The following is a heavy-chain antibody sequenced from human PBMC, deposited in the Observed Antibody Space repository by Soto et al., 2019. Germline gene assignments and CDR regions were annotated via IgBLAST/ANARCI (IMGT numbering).Heavy chain of an antibody. Sequence: GGSLRLSCAASGFTFSSYSMNWVRQAPGKGLEWVSSISSSSSYIYYADSVKGRFTISRDNAKNSLYLQMNSLRAEDTAVYYCARRGLEWSQHAFDIWGQGTMVTVSS. V-gene: IGHV3-21*01. CDR3: ARRGLEWSQHAFDI. J-gene: IGHJ3*02. D-gene: IGHD3-3*01. CDR2: ISSSSSYI. CDR1: GFTFSSYS.